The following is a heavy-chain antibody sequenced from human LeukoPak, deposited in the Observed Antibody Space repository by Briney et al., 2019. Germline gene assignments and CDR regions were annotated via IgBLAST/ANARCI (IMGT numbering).Heavy chain of an antibody. D-gene: IGHD3-22*01. CDR2: IIPLFGTP. CDR1: GGTFSSYT. CDR3: AGLTYYYDSSGYPNWFDP. V-gene: IGHV1-69*06. J-gene: IGHJ5*02. Sequence: SVKVSCKASGGTFSSYTISWVRQAPGQGLEWMGGIIPLFGTPDYAQKFRGRVTITADKSTRTAYMELSSLRSEDTAVYYCAGLTYYYDSSGYPNWFDPWGQGTLVTVSS.